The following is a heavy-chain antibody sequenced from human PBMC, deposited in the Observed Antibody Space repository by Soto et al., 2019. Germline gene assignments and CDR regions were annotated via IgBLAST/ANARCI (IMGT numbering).Heavy chain of an antibody. CDR3: ATVPEVGYCSGGSCYEYFQH. D-gene: IGHD2-15*01. J-gene: IGHJ1*01. Sequence: ASVKVSCKVSGYTLTELSMHWVRQAPGKGLEWMGGFDPEDGETIYAQKFQGRVTMTEDTSTDTAYMELSSPRSEDTAVYYCATVPEVGYCSGGSCYEYFQHWGQGTLVTVSS. CDR1: GYTLTELS. CDR2: FDPEDGET. V-gene: IGHV1-24*01.